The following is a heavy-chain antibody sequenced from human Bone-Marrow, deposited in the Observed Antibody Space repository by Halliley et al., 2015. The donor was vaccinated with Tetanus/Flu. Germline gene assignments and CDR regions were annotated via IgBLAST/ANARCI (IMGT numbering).Heavy chain of an antibody. V-gene: IGHV3-23*01. J-gene: IGHJ4*02. CDR1: GFTFSSYA. CDR2: ISGSGDNT. Sequence: SLRLSCAASGFTFSSYAMSWVRQAPGKGLERVSLISGSGDNTYFADSVKGRFTISRDNSKNTLYLQMNSLRAEDTAVYYCAKRNYCSSSTCCFDYWGQGTLVTVSS. D-gene: IGHD2-2*01. CDR3: AKRNYCSSSTCCFDY.